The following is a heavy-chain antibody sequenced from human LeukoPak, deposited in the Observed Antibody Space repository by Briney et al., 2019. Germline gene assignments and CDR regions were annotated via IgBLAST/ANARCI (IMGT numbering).Heavy chain of an antibody. D-gene: IGHD6-13*01. CDR3: ARDQRVAYSSSWYGGAFDI. J-gene: IGHJ3*02. V-gene: IGHV3-30*03. Sequence: GRSLRLSCAASGFTLSSYGMHWIRQAPGKGLEWVAVISYDGSEIYYTDSVKGRFTISRDNSKNTLYLQMNSLRAEDTAVYYCARDQRVAYSSSWYGGAFDIWGQGTMVTVSS. CDR2: ISYDGSEI. CDR1: GFTLSSYG.